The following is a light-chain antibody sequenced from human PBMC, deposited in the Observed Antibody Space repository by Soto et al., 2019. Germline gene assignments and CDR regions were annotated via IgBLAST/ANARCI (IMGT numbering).Light chain of an antibody. V-gene: IGLV2-14*01. CDR2: EVS. CDR3: NSYTSSSTWV. Sequence: QSVLTQPASVSGSPGQSIAISCTGTTSDVGGYNYVSWYQQYPGKAPKLMIYEVSNRPSGVSNRFSGSKSGNTASLTISGLQAEDEADYYCNSYTSSSTWVFGGGTKLTVL. CDR1: TSDVGGYNY. J-gene: IGLJ3*02.